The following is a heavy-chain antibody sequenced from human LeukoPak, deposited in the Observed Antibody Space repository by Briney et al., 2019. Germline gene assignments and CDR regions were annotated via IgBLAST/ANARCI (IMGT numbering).Heavy chain of an antibody. CDR1: GFTFSSYG. CDR2: IWYDGSNK. CDR3: ARDTRIRYFDWLLQDAFDI. Sequence: PGRSLRLSCAASGFTFSSYGMHWVRQAPGKGLEWVAVIWYDGSNKYYVDSVKGRFTISRDNSKNTLYLQMNSLRAEDTAVYYCARDTRIRYFDWLLQDAFDIWGQGTMVTVSS. D-gene: IGHD3-9*01. J-gene: IGHJ3*02. V-gene: IGHV3-33*01.